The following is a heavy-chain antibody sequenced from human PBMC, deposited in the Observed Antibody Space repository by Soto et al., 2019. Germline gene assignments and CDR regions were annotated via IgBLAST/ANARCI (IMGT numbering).Heavy chain of an antibody. CDR2: IKGKTEGGTT. J-gene: IGHJ4*02. V-gene: IGHV3-15*01. CDR1: GFTVTNAW. D-gene: IGHD3-3*01. CDR3: TTVPSGWRAPGG. Sequence: EVQLVESGGGLVKPGGSLRLSCAASGFTVTNAWMSWVRQAPGKGLEWVGRIKGKTEGGTTDYAAPVRGRFTMSRDESRNSSYLPMSSLKTEDTAVYYCTTVPSGWRAPGGWGQGTLVTVSS.